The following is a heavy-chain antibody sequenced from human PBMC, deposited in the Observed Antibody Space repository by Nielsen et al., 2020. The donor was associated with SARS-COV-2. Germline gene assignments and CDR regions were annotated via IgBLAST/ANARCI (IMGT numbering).Heavy chain of an antibody. D-gene: IGHD3-9*01. V-gene: IGHV4-4*01. Sequence: VRQAPGKGLEWIGEVYSSGTTNSNPSLKSRVTISMDKSKNQFSLTLSSVTAADTAVYFCARVATNYHISTGSQPLYYFDYWGQGVLVTVSS. CDR3: ARVATNYHISTGSQPLYYFDY. J-gene: IGHJ4*02. CDR2: VYSSGTT.